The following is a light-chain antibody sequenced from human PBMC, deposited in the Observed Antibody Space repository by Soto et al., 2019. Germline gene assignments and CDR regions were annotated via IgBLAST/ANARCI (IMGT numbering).Light chain of an antibody. CDR2: GAS. Sequence: EIVLTQSPGTLSLSLGERATLSCRASQSVSNNFLAWYQQKPGQAPRLLIYGASNRATGIPARFSGSGSGTDFTLTISSLEPEDFAVYYCQQRSNWPPLTFGGGTKVDIK. V-gene: IGKV3-11*01. CDR3: QQRSNWPPLT. J-gene: IGKJ4*01. CDR1: QSVSNNF.